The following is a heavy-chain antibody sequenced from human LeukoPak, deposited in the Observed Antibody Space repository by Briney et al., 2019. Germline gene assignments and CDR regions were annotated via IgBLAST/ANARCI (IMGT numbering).Heavy chain of an antibody. J-gene: IGHJ5*02. D-gene: IGHD3-10*01. CDR1: GFTFSSYA. CDR2: ISGSGGST. CDR3: AKDLSGGYWFDP. V-gene: IGHV3-23*01. Sequence: GRSLRLSCAASGFTFSSYAMHWVRQAPGKGLEWVSAISGSGGSTYYADSVKGRFTISRDNSKNTLYLQMNSLRAEDTAVYYCAKDLSGGYWFDPWGQGTLVTVSS.